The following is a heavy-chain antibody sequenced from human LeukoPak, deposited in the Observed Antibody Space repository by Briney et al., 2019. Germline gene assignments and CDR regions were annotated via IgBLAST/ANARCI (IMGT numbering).Heavy chain of an antibody. V-gene: IGHV3-48*01. Sequence: GGSLRLSCTASGFPFIEYSMNWVRQAPGKGLEWISYIGIDSGNTKYADSARGRFTISADKAKNSLYLQMNSLRVEDTAVYYCARDHNYAFDNWGQGTLVPVAS. CDR3: ARDHNYAFDN. CDR1: GFPFIEYS. D-gene: IGHD1-1*01. CDR2: IGIDSGNT. J-gene: IGHJ4*02.